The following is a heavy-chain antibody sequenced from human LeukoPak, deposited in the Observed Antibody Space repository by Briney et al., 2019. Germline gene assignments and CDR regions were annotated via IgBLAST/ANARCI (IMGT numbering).Heavy chain of an antibody. CDR3: AKDPGCTNGVCYEY. Sequence: GGSLRLSCAASGFTFSSYAMNWVRQAPGKGLEWVSAISGSGGSTYYADSVKGRFTISRDNSKNTLYLQMNSLRAEDTAVYYCAKDPGCTNGVCYEYWGQGTLVTVSS. CDR1: GFTFSSYA. V-gene: IGHV3-23*01. D-gene: IGHD2-8*01. J-gene: IGHJ4*02. CDR2: ISGSGGST.